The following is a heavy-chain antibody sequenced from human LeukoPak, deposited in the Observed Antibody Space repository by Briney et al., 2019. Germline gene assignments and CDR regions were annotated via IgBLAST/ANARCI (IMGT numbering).Heavy chain of an antibody. CDR2: IYYSGST. Sequence: SETLSLTCTVSGGSISSSSYYWGWIRQPPGKRLEWIGSIYYSGSTYYNPSLKSRVTISVDTSKNQFSLKLSSVTAADTAVYYCAREDNGDHALGDYWGQGTLVTVSS. CDR1: GGSISSSSYY. D-gene: IGHD4/OR15-4a*01. V-gene: IGHV4-39*07. J-gene: IGHJ4*02. CDR3: AREDNGDHALGDY.